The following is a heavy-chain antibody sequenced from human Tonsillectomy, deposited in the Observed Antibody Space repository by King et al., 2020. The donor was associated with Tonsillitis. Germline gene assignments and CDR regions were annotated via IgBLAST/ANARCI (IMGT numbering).Heavy chain of an antibody. D-gene: IGHD3-22*01. Sequence: VQLVESGGGLVKPGGSLRLSCAASGFTFSIYSMNWVRQAPGKGLEWVSSISSSSTYIYYADSVKGRFTISRDNAKNSMDLQMNSLRAEDTAAYYCARDLTYYYDSSGYFDAFDIWGQGTMVTVSS. CDR2: ISSSSTYI. CDR3: ARDLTYYYDSSGYFDAFDI. V-gene: IGHV3-21*01. CDR1: GFTFSIYS. J-gene: IGHJ3*02.